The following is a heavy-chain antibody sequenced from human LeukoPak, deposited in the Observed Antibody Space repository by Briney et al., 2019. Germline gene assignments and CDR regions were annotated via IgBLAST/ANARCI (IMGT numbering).Heavy chain of an antibody. J-gene: IGHJ4*02. D-gene: IGHD1-26*01. CDR1: GGSFSGYY. CDR2: INHSGST. Sequence: SETLSLTCAVYGGSFSGYYWSWIRQPPGKGLEWIGEINHSGSTNYNPSLKSRVTISVDTSNNQFSLKLSSVTAADTAVYYCARGSTAGGFDYWGQGTLVTVSS. CDR3: ARGSTAGGFDY. V-gene: IGHV4-34*01.